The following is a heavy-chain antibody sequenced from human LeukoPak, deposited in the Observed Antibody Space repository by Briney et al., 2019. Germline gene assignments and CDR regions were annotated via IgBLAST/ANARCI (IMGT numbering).Heavy chain of an antibody. D-gene: IGHD6-19*01. CDR3: ARTVAVKGYYYYYMDV. CDR2: IIPIFGTA. Sequence: ASVKVSCKASGGTFSSYAISWVRQAPGQGLEWMGGIIPIFGTANYAQKFQGRVTMTTDTSTSTAYMELRSLRSDDTAVYYCARTVAVKGYYYYYMDVWGKGTTVTVSS. J-gene: IGHJ6*03. V-gene: IGHV1-69*05. CDR1: GGTFSSYA.